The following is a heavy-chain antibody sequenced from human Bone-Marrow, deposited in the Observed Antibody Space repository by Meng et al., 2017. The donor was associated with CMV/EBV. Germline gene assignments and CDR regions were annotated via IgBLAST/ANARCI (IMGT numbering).Heavy chain of an antibody. CDR3: ALTPLGYYDFWSGIRPHFDY. J-gene: IGHJ4*02. V-gene: IGHV4-59*12. CDR1: GGSISSFY. Sequence: SETLSLTCTVSGGSISSFYWSWIRQPPGKGLDWIGYIYYSGSTNYNPSLKSRVTISVDTSKNQFSLKVSSVTAADTAVYYCALTPLGYYDFWSGIRPHFDYWGQGTLVTVSS. D-gene: IGHD3-3*01. CDR2: IYYSGST.